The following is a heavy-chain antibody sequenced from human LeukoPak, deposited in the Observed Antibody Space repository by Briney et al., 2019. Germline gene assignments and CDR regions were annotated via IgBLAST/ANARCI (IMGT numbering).Heavy chain of an antibody. CDR2: INPKSGGT. V-gene: IGHV1-2*04. J-gene: IGHJ4*02. CDR3: ARGRSSSWYNRSLWRTTTIDY. CDR1: GYTFTGYY. D-gene: IGHD6-13*01. Sequence: ASVKVSCKASGYTFTGYYMHWVRQAPGQGLEWMGWINPKSGGTNYAQKFQGWVTMTRDTSISTAYMELSRLRSDDTAVYYCARGRSSSWYNRSLWRTTTIDYWGQGTLVTVSS.